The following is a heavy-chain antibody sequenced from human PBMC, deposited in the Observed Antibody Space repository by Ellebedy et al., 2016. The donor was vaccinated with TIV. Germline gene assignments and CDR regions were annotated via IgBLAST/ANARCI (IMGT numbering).Heavy chain of an antibody. J-gene: IGHJ3*02. CDR1: RGSISRYF. Sequence: MPSETLSLTCSVSRGSISRYFGSWIRQPPGKGLEWLGFIDYRGTTNYNSSLRSRVTLSIDTSRNQLSLKLSSVTAADTAVYYCARDCQIAFDIWGQGTMVTLSS. CDR3: ARDCQIAFDI. V-gene: IGHV4-59*01. CDR2: IDYRGTT.